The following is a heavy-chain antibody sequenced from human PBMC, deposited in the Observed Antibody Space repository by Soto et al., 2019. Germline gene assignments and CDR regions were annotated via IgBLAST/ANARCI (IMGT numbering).Heavy chain of an antibody. V-gene: IGHV1-3*01. CDR2: INAGNGNT. J-gene: IGHJ3*02. CDR3: ARDGPMDRAFDI. D-gene: IGHD3-10*01. CDR1: GNTVPNYA. Sequence: ASVKVSCKASGNTVPNYAIHWVRQAPGQRLEWMGWINAGNGNTKYSQKFQGRVTMTRDTSTSTAYMELSSLRSDDTAVYYCARDGPMDRAFDIWGQGTVVTVSS.